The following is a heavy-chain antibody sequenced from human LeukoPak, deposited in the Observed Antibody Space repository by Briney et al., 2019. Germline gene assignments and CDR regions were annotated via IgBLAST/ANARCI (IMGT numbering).Heavy chain of an antibody. Sequence: GGSLRLSCAASGFSVSSNYMSWVRQAPGKGLEWVSVFYSDGTTYYADSVKGRFTISRDSSKNTAYLHMNSLRVEDTAVYYCARAPAIYASLSFDYWGQGTLVTVSS. V-gene: IGHV3-53*01. J-gene: IGHJ4*02. D-gene: IGHD5/OR15-5a*01. CDR2: FYSDGTT. CDR1: GFSVSSNY. CDR3: ARAPAIYASLSFDY.